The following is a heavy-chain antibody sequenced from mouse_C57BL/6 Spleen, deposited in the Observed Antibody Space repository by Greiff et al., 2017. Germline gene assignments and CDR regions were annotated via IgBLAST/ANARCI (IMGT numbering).Heavy chain of an antibody. Sequence: EVQLVESGGGLVKPGGSLKLSCAASGFTFSDYGMHWVRQAPAQGLAWVAYISSGSSTIYYADTVKGRFSKSKDNAKTTLFLQMASLWSEGTTMYYCAKIYYDYDNNAMDYWGQGTSVTGSS. CDR1: GFTFSDYG. D-gene: IGHD2-4*01. V-gene: IGHV5-17*01. J-gene: IGHJ4*01. CDR3: AKIYYDYDNNAMDY. CDR2: ISSGSSTI.